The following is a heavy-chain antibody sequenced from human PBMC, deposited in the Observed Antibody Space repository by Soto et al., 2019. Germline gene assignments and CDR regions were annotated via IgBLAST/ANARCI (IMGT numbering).Heavy chain of an antibody. J-gene: IGHJ5*02. D-gene: IGHD2-2*01. CDR3: ARDVDPVTVVLPAAGNWFDP. CDR1: GGTFSSYT. Sequence: QVQLVQSGAEVKKPGSSVKVSCKASGGTFSSYTISWVRQAPGQGLEWMGRIIPILGIANYAQKFQGRVTITADKSTSTAYMELSSLRSEDTDVYYCARDVDPVTVVLPAAGNWFDPWGQGTLVTVSS. V-gene: IGHV1-69*08. CDR2: IIPILGIA.